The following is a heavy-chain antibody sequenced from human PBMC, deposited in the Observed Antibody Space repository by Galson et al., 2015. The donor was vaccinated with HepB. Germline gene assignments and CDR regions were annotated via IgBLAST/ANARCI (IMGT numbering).Heavy chain of an antibody. J-gene: IGHJ5*02. Sequence: LSLTCTVSGGSISSYYWSWIRQPPGKGLEWIGYIYYSGSTNYNPSLKSRVTISVDTSKNQFSLKLSSVTAADTAVYYCARIMGGSSWYETNWFDPWGQGTLVTVSS. V-gene: IGHV4-59*08. D-gene: IGHD6-13*01. CDR1: GGSISSYY. CDR3: ARIMGGSSWYETNWFDP. CDR2: IYYSGST.